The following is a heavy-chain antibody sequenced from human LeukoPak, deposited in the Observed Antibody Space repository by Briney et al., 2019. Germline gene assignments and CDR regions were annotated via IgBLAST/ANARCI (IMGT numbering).Heavy chain of an antibody. V-gene: IGHV1-2*06. Sequence: ASVKVSCKASGYTFTGHYMHWVRQAPGQGLEWVGRINPNSGGTNYAQKFQGRVTMTRDTPISTTYMELSRLRSDDTAVYYCARDSSNWFDPWGQGTLVTVSS. CDR1: GYTFTGHY. CDR2: INPNSGGT. J-gene: IGHJ5*02. CDR3: ARDSSNWFDP.